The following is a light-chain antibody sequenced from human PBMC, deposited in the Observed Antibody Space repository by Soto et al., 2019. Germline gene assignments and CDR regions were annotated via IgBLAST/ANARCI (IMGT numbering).Light chain of an antibody. V-gene: IGLV2-23*01. Sequence: QSALTQPASVSGSPGQSITISCTGTSSDVGSYKFVSWYQQHPVKAPKLMIYEGSKRPSGVSNRFSGSKSGNTASLTISGLQAEDEADYYCCSCAGSSTVVFGGGTKLTVL. J-gene: IGLJ2*01. CDR2: EGS. CDR3: CSCAGSSTVV. CDR1: SSDVGSYKF.